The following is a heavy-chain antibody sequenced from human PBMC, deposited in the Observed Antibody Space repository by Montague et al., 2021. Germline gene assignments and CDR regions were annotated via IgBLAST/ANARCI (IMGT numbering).Heavy chain of an antibody. CDR2: VYPGDSDN. Sequence: QSGAEVKKPGESLKISCKGSGYSFTSYWIGRVRQMPGKGLEWMGTVYPGDSDNRYSPSFQGQVTISADKSISTAYLQWSSLKASDTAMYYCARATTVTYGWDAFDIWGQGTLVIVSS. D-gene: IGHD4-17*01. CDR3: ARATTVTYGWDAFDI. J-gene: IGHJ3*02. V-gene: IGHV5-51*01. CDR1: GYSFTSYW.